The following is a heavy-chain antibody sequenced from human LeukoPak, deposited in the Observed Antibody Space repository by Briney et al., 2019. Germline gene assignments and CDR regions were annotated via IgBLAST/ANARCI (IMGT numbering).Heavy chain of an antibody. V-gene: IGHV1-69*04. CDR1: GGTFSSYT. CDR2: IIPILGIA. Sequence: GASVKVSCKASGGTFSSYTIGWVRQAPGQGLEWMGRIIPILGIANYAQKFQGRVTITADKSTSTAYMELSSLRSEDTAVYYCARDTSTMSYYYYGMDVWGQGTTVTVSS. CDR3: ARDTSTMSYYYYGMDV. D-gene: IGHD3-10*02. J-gene: IGHJ6*02.